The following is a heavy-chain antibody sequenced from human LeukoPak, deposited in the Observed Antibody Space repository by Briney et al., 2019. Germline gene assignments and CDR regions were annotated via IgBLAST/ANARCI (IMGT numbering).Heavy chain of an antibody. Sequence: SETLSLTCTVSGGSISNSSYYWGWIRQPPGKGLEWIGSMYYSGSTYYNPSLKSRATISVDTSKNQFSLKLSSVTAADTAVYYCARHSRMGTINPSYWGQGTLVTVSS. CDR1: GGSISNSSYY. D-gene: IGHD5-24*01. V-gene: IGHV4-39*01. CDR3: ARHSRMGTINPSY. CDR2: MYYSGST. J-gene: IGHJ4*02.